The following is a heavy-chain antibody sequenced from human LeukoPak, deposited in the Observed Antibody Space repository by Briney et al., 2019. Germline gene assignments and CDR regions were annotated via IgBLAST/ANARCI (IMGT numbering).Heavy chain of an antibody. CDR3: ARTYYYGSGSYYSNSNWFDP. CDR1: GGSISSGDYY. J-gene: IGHJ5*02. Sequence: SETLSLTCTVSGGSISSGDYYWSWSRQPPGKGLEWIGYIYYSGSTYYNPSLKIRVTISVDTSKNQFSLKLSSVTAADTAVYYCARTYYYGSGSYYSNSNWFDPWGQGTLVTVSS. CDR2: IYYSGST. V-gene: IGHV4-30-4*01. D-gene: IGHD3-10*01.